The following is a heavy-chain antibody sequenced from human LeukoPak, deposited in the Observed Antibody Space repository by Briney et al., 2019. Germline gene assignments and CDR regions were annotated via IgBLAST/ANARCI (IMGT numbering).Heavy chain of an antibody. D-gene: IGHD3-22*01. CDR1: GGSISSYY. CDR2: IYYSGST. V-gene: IGHV4-59*01. Sequence: PSETLSLTCTVSGGSISSYYWSWIRQPPGKGLEWIGYIYYSGSTNYNPSLKSRVTISVDTSKNQFSLKLSSVTAAVTAVYYCARNRYYYDSSGYSFRWFDPWGQGTLVTVSS. CDR3: ARNRYYYDSSGYSFRWFDP. J-gene: IGHJ5*02.